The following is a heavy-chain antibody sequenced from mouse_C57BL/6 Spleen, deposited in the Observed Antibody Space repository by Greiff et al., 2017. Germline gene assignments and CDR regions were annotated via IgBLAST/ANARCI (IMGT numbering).Heavy chain of an antibody. CDR2: ISYDGSN. CDR1: GYSITSGYY. V-gene: IGHV3-6*01. Sequence: EVKLQESGPGLVKPSQSLSLTCSVTGYSITSGYYWNWIRQFPGNKLEWMGYISYDGSNNYNPSLKNRISITRYTSKNQFFLKLNSVTTEDTATYYCARDLDYYGSSYDYYAMDYWGQGTSVTVSS. CDR3: ARDLDYYGSSYDYYAMDY. D-gene: IGHD1-1*01. J-gene: IGHJ4*01.